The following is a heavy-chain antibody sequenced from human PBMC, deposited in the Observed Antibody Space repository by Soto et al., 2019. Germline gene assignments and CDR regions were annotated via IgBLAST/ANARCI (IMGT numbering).Heavy chain of an antibody. Sequence: SETLSLTCAVYGGSFSGYYWSWIRQPPGKGLEWIGEINHSGSTNYDPSLKSRVTISVDTSKNQFSLKLSSVTAADTAVYYCARGWYHRVATMYYYYYGMDVWGQGTTVTVSS. V-gene: IGHV4-34*01. J-gene: IGHJ6*02. CDR3: ARGWYHRVATMYYYYYGMDV. CDR1: GGSFSGYY. CDR2: INHSGST. D-gene: IGHD5-12*01.